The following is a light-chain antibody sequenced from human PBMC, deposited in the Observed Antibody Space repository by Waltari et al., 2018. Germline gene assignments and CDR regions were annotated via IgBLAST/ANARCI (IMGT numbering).Light chain of an antibody. CDR2: TNN. CDR1: GSHSVRDSD. J-gene: IGLJ3*02. CDR3: QSYDSSLGGWV. V-gene: IGLV1-40*01. Sequence: QSVLTQPPSVSGAPGQRVSISCTGRGSHSVRDSDVHWYQQLPGTAPKLVIYTNNNRPSGVPDRFSGSKSATSASLAITGLQPEDEAEYYCQSYDSSLGGWVFGGGTKLTVL.